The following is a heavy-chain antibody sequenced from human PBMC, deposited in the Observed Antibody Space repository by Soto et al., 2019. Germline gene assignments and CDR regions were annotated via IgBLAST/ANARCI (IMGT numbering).Heavy chain of an antibody. CDR2: VNAGNDNT. J-gene: IGHJ4*02. D-gene: IGHD5-18*01. CDR1: GYTFTNNV. Sequence: GASVKVSCKTSGYTFTNNVIHWVRQAPGQRLEWIGWVNAGNDNTKWSREFQGRLTLTKDTSATTAYMELSSLTPEDTAIYFCARDVPYGYYRFDYWGQGTLVTVSS. CDR3: ARDVPYGYYRFDY. V-gene: IGHV1-3*01.